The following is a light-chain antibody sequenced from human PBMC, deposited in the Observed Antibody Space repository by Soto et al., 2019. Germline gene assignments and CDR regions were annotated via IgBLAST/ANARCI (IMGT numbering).Light chain of an antibody. CDR2: DAS. J-gene: IGKJ1*01. CDR1: QSVSSY. CDR3: QQYQNLWT. Sequence: EIVLTQSPATLSLSPGERATLSCRASQSVSSYLAWYQQKPGQAPRLLIYDASNRATGIPARFSGSGSGTDFTLTISSLEPEDFALYYCQQYQNLWTFGQGTEVEI. V-gene: IGKV3-11*01.